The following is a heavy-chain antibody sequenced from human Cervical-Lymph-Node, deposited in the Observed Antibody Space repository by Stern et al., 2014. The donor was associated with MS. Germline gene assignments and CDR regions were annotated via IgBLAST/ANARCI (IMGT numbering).Heavy chain of an antibody. J-gene: IGHJ6*02. Sequence: MQLVESGAEVKKPGASVKVSCKASGYTFTSYGISWVRQAPGQGLEWMGWISAYNGNTNYAQKLQGRVTMTTDTSTSTAYMELRSLRSDDTAVYYCASSYCSSTSCRDYYGMDVWGQGTTVTVSS. CDR1: GYTFTSYG. V-gene: IGHV1-18*01. D-gene: IGHD2-2*01. CDR3: ASSYCSSTSCRDYYGMDV. CDR2: ISAYNGNT.